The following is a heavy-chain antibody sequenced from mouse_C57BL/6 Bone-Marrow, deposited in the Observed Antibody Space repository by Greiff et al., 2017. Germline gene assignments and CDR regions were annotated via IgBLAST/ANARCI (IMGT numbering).Heavy chain of an antibody. CDR1: GYAFSSYW. J-gene: IGHJ4*01. D-gene: IGHD2-4*01. CDR3: ARNYDYLYYYAMDY. CDR2: IYPGDGDT. V-gene: IGHV1-80*01. Sequence: QVQLQQSGAELVKPGASVKISCKASGYAFSSYWMNWVKQRPGKGLEWIGQIYPGDGDTNYNGKFKGKATLTADKSSSTAYMQLSSLTSEDSAVYFCARNYDYLYYYAMDYWGQGTSVTVSS.